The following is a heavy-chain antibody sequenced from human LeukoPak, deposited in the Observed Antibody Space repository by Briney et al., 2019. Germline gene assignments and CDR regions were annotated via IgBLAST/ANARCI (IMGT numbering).Heavy chain of an antibody. D-gene: IGHD3-22*01. Sequence: ASVKICCKASGYTFFSYGISWVRQAPGQWLEWMGWISAYNGNTNYAQKLQGRVTMTTDTSTSTAYMELRSLRSDDTAVYYCARNYYDSSGSTFDYWGQGTLVTVSS. CDR1: GYTFFSYG. V-gene: IGHV1-18*01. CDR3: ARNYYDSSGSTFDY. CDR2: ISAYNGNT. J-gene: IGHJ4*02.